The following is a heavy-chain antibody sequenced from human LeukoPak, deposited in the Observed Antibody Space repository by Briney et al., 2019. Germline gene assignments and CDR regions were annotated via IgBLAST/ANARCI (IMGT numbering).Heavy chain of an antibody. CDR1: GFTFSTYS. CDR3: ARDSRQLRFLEWFPGAFDI. V-gene: IGHV3-21*01. CDR2: ISSSSSYI. D-gene: IGHD3-3*01. Sequence: GGSLRLSCAASGFTFSTYSMNWVRQAPGKGLEWVSSISSSSSYIYYADSVKGRFTISRDNAKNSLYLQMNSLRAEDTAVYYCARDSRQLRFLEWFPGAFDIWGQGTMVTVSS. J-gene: IGHJ3*02.